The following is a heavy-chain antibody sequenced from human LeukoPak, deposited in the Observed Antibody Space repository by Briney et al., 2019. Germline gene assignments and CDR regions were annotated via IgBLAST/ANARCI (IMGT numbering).Heavy chain of an antibody. CDR3: ARGRGVLLWFGELERYFDC. J-gene: IGHJ4*02. CDR2: INHSGST. D-gene: IGHD3-10*01. V-gene: IGHV4-34*01. Sequence: PSETLSLTCAVYGGSFSGYYWSWIRQPPGKGLEWIGEINHSGSTNYNPSLKSRVTISVDTSKNQFSLKLSSVTAADTAVYYCARGRGVLLWFGELERYFDCWGQGTLVTVSS. CDR1: GGSFSGYY.